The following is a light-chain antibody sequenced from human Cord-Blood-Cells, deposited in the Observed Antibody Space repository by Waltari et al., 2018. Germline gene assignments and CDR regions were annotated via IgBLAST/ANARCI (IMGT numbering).Light chain of an antibody. V-gene: IGLV2-8*01. CDR3: SSYAGSNNLV. CDR1: SSYVGGYTY. J-gene: IGLJ2*01. Sequence: QSALTQPPSASGSPGQSVTISCTGTSSYVGGYTYVSCYQQHPGKAPKLMIYEVSKRPSGVPDRFSGSKSGNTASLTVSGLQAEDEADYYCSSYAGSNNLVFGGGTKLTVL. CDR2: EVS.